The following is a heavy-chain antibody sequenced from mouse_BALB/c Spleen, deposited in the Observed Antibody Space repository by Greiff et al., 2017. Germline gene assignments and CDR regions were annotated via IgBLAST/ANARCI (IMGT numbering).Heavy chain of an antibody. CDR1: GYTFTSYW. Sequence: VQLQQPGAELVKPGASVKLSCKASGYTFTSYWMHWVKQRPGQGLEWIGEINPSNGRTNYNEKFKSKATLTVDKSSSTAYMQLSSLTSEDSAVYYCAGAGYGSRSWYFDVWGAGTTVTVSS. CDR3: AGAGYGSRSWYFDV. CDR2: INPSNGRT. D-gene: IGHD1-1*01. J-gene: IGHJ1*01. V-gene: IGHV1S81*02.